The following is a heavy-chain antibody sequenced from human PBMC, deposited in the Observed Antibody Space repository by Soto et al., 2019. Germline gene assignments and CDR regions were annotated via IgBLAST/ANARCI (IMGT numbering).Heavy chain of an antibody. V-gene: IGHV1-18*01. D-gene: IGHD6-13*01. CDR3: ARDEAIAAAGLFDP. Sequence: QKLQGRVTMTTDTSTSTAYMELRSLRSDDTAVYYCARDEAIAAAGLFDPWGQGTLVTVSS. J-gene: IGHJ5*02.